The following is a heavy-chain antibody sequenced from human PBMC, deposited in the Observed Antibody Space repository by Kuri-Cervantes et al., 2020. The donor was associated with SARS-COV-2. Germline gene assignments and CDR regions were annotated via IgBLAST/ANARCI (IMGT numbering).Heavy chain of an antibody. CDR3: ARAGYSTSWFPDWYFDL. J-gene: IGHJ2*01. Sequence: ETLSLTCAASGFTFSDYYMSWVRQAPGKGLEWVSIIYSGGTTYYADSVKGRFTISRDNSKNTVNLQMNSLRGEDTALYYCARAGYSTSWFPDWYFDLWGRGTLVTVSS. CDR2: IYSGGTT. V-gene: IGHV3-53*01. CDR1: GFTFSDYY. D-gene: IGHD6-13*01.